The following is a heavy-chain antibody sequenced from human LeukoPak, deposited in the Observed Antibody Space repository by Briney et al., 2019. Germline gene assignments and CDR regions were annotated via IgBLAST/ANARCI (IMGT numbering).Heavy chain of an antibody. CDR2: IYSGGST. CDR3: GSSPYVWGIDQ. J-gene: IGHJ4*02. V-gene: IGHV3-53*01. D-gene: IGHD3-16*01. Sequence: GGSLRLSCAASGFTFSSYSMSWVRQAPGKGLEWVSIIYSGGSTYYTAYAMGRFTTSSKNSKNTLHHQMKSLRADGTAVYYCGSSPYVWGIDQWGEGTPVTVSS. CDR1: GFTFSSYS.